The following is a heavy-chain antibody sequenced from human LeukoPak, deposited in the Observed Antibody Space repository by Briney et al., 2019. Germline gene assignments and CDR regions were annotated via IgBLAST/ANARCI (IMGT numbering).Heavy chain of an antibody. J-gene: IGHJ4*02. Sequence: GGSLRLSCAASEFTFRNYYMSWIGQAPGKGLEGVSYISSSSYTNYADSVKGRFTISRDNAKNSLYLQMNSLRAEDTAVYYCAALEGSCWYFDYWGQGTLVTVSS. CDR1: EFTFRNYY. V-gene: IGHV3-11*03. CDR2: ISSSSYT. CDR3: AALEGSCWYFDY. D-gene: IGHD6-19*01.